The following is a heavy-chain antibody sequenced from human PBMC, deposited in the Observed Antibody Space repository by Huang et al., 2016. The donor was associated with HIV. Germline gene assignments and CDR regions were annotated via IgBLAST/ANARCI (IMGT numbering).Heavy chain of an antibody. Sequence: SVKVSCKTSGYTFSSHALHWLRQAPGQRPEWMGWINGGNGDTKYSQKFQGRVTITSDTSANIGYMELNSLLSEDTAVYHCARDPLDIRRHFDFWGQGALVTVSS. V-gene: IGHV1-3*01. D-gene: IGHD3-3*01. J-gene: IGHJ4*02. CDR2: INGGNGDT. CDR1: GYTFSSHA. CDR3: ARDPLDIRRHFDF.